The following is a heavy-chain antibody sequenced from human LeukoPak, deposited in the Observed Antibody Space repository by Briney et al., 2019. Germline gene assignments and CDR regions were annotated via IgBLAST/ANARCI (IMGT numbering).Heavy chain of an antibody. CDR2: ISSSSTI. Sequence: PGGSPRLSCAASGFTFSSYSMNWVRQAPGKGLEWVSYISSSSTIYYADSVKGRFTISRDNTKNSLYLQMNSLRAEDTAVYYCARALTYYYGSGSGYWGQGTLVTVSS. V-gene: IGHV3-48*01. CDR1: GFTFSSYS. J-gene: IGHJ4*02. D-gene: IGHD3-10*01. CDR3: ARALTYYYGSGSGY.